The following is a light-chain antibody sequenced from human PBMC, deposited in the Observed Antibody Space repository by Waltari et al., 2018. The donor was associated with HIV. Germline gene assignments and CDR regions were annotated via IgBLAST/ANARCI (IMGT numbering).Light chain of an antibody. CDR2: ASS. CDR1: QSISTW. CDR3: QQAHSLPWT. J-gene: IGKJ1*01. V-gene: IGKV1-12*01. Sequence: QSPSLVSASVGDRVTITCRTSQSISTWLSWYQQKPGTAPTLLIFASSTLHSGIPGRFSGSGSGTNFTLSISNIQPDDFAIYHCQQAHSLPWTFGQGTKVE.